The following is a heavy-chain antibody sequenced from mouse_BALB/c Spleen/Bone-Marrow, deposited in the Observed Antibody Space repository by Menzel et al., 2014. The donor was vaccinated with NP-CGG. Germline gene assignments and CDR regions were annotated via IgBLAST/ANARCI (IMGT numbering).Heavy chain of an antibody. CDR2: ISDGGSYT. CDR1: GFTFSDYY. CDR3: ARDGDYSYAWFAY. D-gene: IGHD2-12*01. V-gene: IGHV5-4*02. J-gene: IGHJ3*01. Sequence: VVESGGGLVKPGGSLKLSCAASGFTFSDYYMYWVRQTPEKRLEWVAIISDGGSYTFYPDSVKGRSTISRDNAKNSLYLQMSSLKSEDTAMYYCARDGDYSYAWFAYWGQGTLVTVSA.